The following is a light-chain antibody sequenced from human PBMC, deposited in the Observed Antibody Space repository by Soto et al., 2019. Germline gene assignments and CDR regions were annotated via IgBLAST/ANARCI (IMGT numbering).Light chain of an antibody. J-gene: IGKJ2*02. CDR1: QSVLYSNSNRPY. Sequence: DIVMTQSPDSLAVSLGERATINCKSSQSVLYSNSNRPYVAWYQQKPGQPPKLLIYWASTRESGVPERFDGSGSGTDFTLTISSLQAEDVAVYYCQQYHSAPGTFGQGTRLEIK. CDR2: WAS. CDR3: QQYHSAPGT. V-gene: IGKV4-1*01.